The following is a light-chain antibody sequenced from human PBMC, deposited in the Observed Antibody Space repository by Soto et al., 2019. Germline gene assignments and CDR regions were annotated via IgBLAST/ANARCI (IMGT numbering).Light chain of an antibody. J-gene: IGLJ1*01. CDR1: TSNIGTFY. V-gene: IGLV1-47*02. Sequence: QPVLTQPPSASSTPGQTVTTSCSGSTSNIGTFYVYWYQHLPGTAPKLLIYLGDQRASGVSDRFSGSKSGTSASLAINGLRSDDEADYYCAAWDDNLNAYVFGSGTKLTV. CDR2: LGD. CDR3: AAWDDNLNAYV.